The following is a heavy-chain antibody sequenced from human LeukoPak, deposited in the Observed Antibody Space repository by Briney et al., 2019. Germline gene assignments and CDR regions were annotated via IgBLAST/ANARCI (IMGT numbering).Heavy chain of an antibody. V-gene: IGHV3-74*01. CDR1: GFTFSNYW. Sequence: GGSLRPSCATFGFTFSNYWMHWVRQAPGEGLVWVSRIRSDGSRTSYADSVKGRFTISRDNAMNTLYLQMNSLRADDTAIYYCTRDPANYFDYWGQGTLVTVSS. J-gene: IGHJ4*02. CDR2: IRSDGSRT. CDR3: TRDPANYFDY.